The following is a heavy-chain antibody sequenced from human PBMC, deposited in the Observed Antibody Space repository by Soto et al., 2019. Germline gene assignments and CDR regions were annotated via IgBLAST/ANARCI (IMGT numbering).Heavy chain of an antibody. D-gene: IGHD1-1*01. Sequence: VQLVESGGGLVQPGGSLRLSCAASGLTFSDRYMDWVRQAPGKGLEWVAVIWYDGSNKYYADSVKGRFTISRDNSKNTLYLQMNSLRAEDTAVYYCARFRIGTGFDYWGQGTLVTVSS. CDR3: ARFRIGTGFDY. CDR2: IWYDGSNK. J-gene: IGHJ4*02. CDR1: GLTFSDRY. V-gene: IGHV3-33*08.